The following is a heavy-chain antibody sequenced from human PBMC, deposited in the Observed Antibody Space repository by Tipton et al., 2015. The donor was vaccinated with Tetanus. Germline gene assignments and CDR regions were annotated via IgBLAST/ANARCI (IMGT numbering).Heavy chain of an antibody. J-gene: IGHJ6*02. D-gene: IGHD3-10*01. CDR2: IKQDGRER. CDR1: GFTFSSYW. Sequence: SLRLSCAASGFTFSSYWMSWVRQAPGKGLEWVASIKQDGRERYYVDSVKGRFTISRDNAKSSLYLQMSRLRAEDTAVYYCARVVRDYYYGMDVWGQGTTVTVSS. CDR3: ARVVRDYYYGMDV. V-gene: IGHV3-7*04.